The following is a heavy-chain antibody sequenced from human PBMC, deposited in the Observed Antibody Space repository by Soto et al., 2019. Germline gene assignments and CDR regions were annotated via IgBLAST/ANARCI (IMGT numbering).Heavy chain of an antibody. J-gene: IGHJ4*02. CDR1: GYTFTSYG. CDR2: ISAYNGNT. D-gene: IGHD3-3*01. V-gene: IGHV1-18*01. Sequence: ASVKVSCKASGYTFTSYGISWVRQAPGQGLEWMGWISAYNGNTNYAQKLQGRVTMTTDTSTSTAYMELRSLRSDDTAVYYCARWTLPPYYDFWSGSHYFDYWGQGTLVTVSS. CDR3: ARWTLPPYYDFWSGSHYFDY.